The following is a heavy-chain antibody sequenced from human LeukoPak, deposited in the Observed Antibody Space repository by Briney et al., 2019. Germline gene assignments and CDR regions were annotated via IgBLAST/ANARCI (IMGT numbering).Heavy chain of an antibody. CDR3: ARGRNAGGPYYSDY. J-gene: IGHJ4*02. CDR2: IYSGGST. V-gene: IGHV3-53*01. Sequence: PGGSLRLSCAASGFTVSSNYMSWVRQAPGKGLEWVSVIYSGGSTYYADSLKGRFTISRDNAKNSLFLQLSSLRDEDTAVYYCARGRNAGGPYYSDYWGQGTLVTVSS. D-gene: IGHD4-23*01. CDR1: GFTVSSNY.